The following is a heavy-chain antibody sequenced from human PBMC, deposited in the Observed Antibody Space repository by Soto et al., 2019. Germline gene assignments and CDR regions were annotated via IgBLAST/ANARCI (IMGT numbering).Heavy chain of an antibody. V-gene: IGHV3-33*01. J-gene: IGHJ6*02. Sequence: GGSLRLSCAASGFTFSSYGMHWVRQAPGKGLEWVAVIWYDGSNKYYADSVKGRFTISRDNSKNTLYLQMNSLRAEDTAVYYCARDPRKYYYDSSGYPYYYYGMDVWGQGTTVTVSS. CDR2: IWYDGSNK. CDR1: GFTFSSYG. CDR3: ARDPRKYYYDSSGYPYYYYGMDV. D-gene: IGHD3-22*01.